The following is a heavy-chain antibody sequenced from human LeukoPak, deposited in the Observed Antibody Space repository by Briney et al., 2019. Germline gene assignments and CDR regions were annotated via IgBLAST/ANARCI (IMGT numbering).Heavy chain of an antibody. CDR2: TNQDQSQK. J-gene: IGHJ6*02. D-gene: IGHD1-1*01. CDR3: ARMGHDILVPSGMDV. CDR1: RFTFSSYW. V-gene: IGHV3-7*01. Sequence: GGSLRLSCAASRFTFSSYWMSWVRQAPGRGLEWVANTNQDQSQKYYVDSVNGRFTISRDNAKNTLYVQMNSLRAEDTAVYYCARMGHDILVPSGMDVWGQGTTVTVSS.